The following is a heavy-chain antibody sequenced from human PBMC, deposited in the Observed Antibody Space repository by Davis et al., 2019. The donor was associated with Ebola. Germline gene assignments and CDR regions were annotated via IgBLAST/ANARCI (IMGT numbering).Heavy chain of an antibody. CDR3: ARDFSGESSGWYGIVDY. CDR1: GFTFSSYS. V-gene: IGHV3-21*01. J-gene: IGHJ4*02. D-gene: IGHD6-19*01. CDR2: ISSSSSYI. Sequence: PGGSLRLSCAASGFTFSSYSMNWVRQAPGKGLEWVSSISSSSSYIYYADSVKGRFTISRDNAKNSLYLQRNSLRDEDTAVYYCARDFSGESSGWYGIVDYWGQGTLVTVSS.